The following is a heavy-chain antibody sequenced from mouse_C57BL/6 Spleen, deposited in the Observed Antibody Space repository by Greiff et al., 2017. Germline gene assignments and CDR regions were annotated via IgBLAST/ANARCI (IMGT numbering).Heavy chain of an antibody. D-gene: IGHD1-1*01. Sequence: QVQLQQSGAELVRPGTSVKVSCKASGYAFTNYLIEWVKQRPGQGLEWIGVINPGSGGTNYNEKFKGKATLAADKSSSPAYMQLSSLKSEDSAVYFCAINYYGSSSYAMDYWGQGTSVTVSS. CDR1: GYAFTNYL. J-gene: IGHJ4*01. CDR2: INPGSGGT. V-gene: IGHV1-54*01. CDR3: AINYYGSSSYAMDY.